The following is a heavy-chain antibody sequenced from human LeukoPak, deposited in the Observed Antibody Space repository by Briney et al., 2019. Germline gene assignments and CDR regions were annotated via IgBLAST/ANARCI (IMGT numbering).Heavy chain of an antibody. CDR3: AKDRGWFGGSLANFDY. Sequence: GGSLRLSCVASGFSFSDYGMSWVRQAPGKGLEWVSAIGSSGGNIHYEDSVKGRFTISRDNSRYTLYLEVNSLRAEDTAVYYCAKDRGWFGGSLANFDYWGQGTLVTVSS. CDR1: GFSFSDYG. J-gene: IGHJ4*02. V-gene: IGHV3-23*01. D-gene: IGHD3-10*01. CDR2: IGSSGGNI.